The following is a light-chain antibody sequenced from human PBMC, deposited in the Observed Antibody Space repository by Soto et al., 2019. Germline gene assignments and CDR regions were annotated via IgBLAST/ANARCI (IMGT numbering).Light chain of an antibody. V-gene: IGLV1-40*01. J-gene: IGLJ3*02. CDR3: QSYDSSLSGWV. CDR2: GNS. Sequence: QSVLTQPPSVSGAPGKRVTISCTASSSNIGAGYDVHWYQQLPGTVPKLLIYGNSNRPSGVPDRFSGSKSGTSASLAIPGLQAEDDADYYCQSYDSSLSGWVFCGGTKVTVL. CDR1: SSNIGAGYD.